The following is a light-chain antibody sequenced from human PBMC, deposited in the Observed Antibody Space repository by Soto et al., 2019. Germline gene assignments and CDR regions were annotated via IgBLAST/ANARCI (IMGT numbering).Light chain of an antibody. CDR3: QQRSISPLT. Sequence: EVGMTQSAATLSVYTGEDVTLYCRASQSVPSRIAWYQQKPGQAPSLLIYGASTRATGVPDRFSGTGSGTEFTLTISSLEPEDFAVYYCQQRSISPLTFGGGSMV. CDR2: GAS. V-gene: IGKV3-15*01. J-gene: IGKJ4*01. CDR1: QSVPSR.